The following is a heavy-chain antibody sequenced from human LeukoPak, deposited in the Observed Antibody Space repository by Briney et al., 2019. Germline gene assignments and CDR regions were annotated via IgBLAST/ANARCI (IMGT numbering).Heavy chain of an antibody. J-gene: IGHJ4*02. Sequence: ETLSLTCTVSGGSISSSSYYWGWIRQAPGKGLEWVANIKQDGSEKYYVDSVKGRFTISRDNAKNSLYLQMNSLRAEDTAVYYCAREGGAAASYYFDYWGQGTLVTVSS. CDR3: AREGGAAASYYFDY. V-gene: IGHV3-7*01. CDR2: IKQDGSEK. D-gene: IGHD6-13*01. CDR1: GGSISSSSYY.